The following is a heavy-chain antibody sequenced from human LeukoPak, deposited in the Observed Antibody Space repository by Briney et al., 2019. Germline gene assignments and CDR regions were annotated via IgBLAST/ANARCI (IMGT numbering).Heavy chain of an antibody. CDR1: GFTFSSYA. J-gene: IGHJ4*02. Sequence: GGSLRLSCAASGFTFSSYAMSWVRQAPGKGLEWVSGISGRDGSTNYADSVKGRFTISRENSKNTLYLQMNSLRAEDTAVYYCGKDSAKKYDDYWGQGTLVTVSS. CDR3: GKDSAKKYDDY. V-gene: IGHV3-23*01. CDR2: ISGRDGST. D-gene: IGHD2/OR15-2a*01.